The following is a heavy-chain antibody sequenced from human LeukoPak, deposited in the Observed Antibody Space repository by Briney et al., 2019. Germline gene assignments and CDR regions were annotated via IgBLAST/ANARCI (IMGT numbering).Heavy chain of an antibody. V-gene: IGHV4-34*01. D-gene: IGHD5-24*01. CDR1: GGSFSGYY. Sequence: SKTLSLTCAVYGGSFSGYYWSRIRRPPGKGLEWIGEINHSGSTYYNPSLKSRVTISVDTSKNQFSLKLSSVTAADTAVYYCAGRDGYNLAFDYWGQGTLVTVSS. J-gene: IGHJ4*02. CDR3: AGRDGYNLAFDY. CDR2: INHSGST.